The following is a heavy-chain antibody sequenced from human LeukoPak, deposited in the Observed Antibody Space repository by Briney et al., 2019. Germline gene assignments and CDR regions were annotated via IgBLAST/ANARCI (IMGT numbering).Heavy chain of an antibody. D-gene: IGHD6-13*01. CDR3: ARDDLDSSSWYFGTFDY. Sequence: ASVKVSCKASGYTFTSYYMHWVRQAPGQGLEWMGIINPSGGSTSYAQKFQGRVTMTRDMSTSTVYMELRSLRSDDTAVYYCARDDLDSSSWYFGTFDYWGQGTLVTVSS. V-gene: IGHV1-46*01. J-gene: IGHJ4*02. CDR1: GYTFTSYY. CDR2: INPSGGST.